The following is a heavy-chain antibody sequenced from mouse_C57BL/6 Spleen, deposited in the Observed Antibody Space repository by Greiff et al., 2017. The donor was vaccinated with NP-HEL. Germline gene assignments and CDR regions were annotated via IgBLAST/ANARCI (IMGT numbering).Heavy chain of an antibody. CDR1: GFNIKDYY. D-gene: IGHD1-1*01. CDR3: ARVTYVTTVVEGDAMDY. Sequence: EVQLQESGAELVQPGASVKLSCTASGFNIKDYYMPWVKQRTEQGLEWIGRLDPEDGETKYAPKFQGQAPIPVDTSSTTSYLPLSSLTSEDTDVEYCARVTYVTTVVEGDAMDYWGQGTSVTVSS. J-gene: IGHJ4*01. V-gene: IGHV14-2*01. CDR2: LDPEDGET.